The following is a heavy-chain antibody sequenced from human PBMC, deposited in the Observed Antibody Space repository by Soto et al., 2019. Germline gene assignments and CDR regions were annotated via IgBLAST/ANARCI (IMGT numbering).Heavy chain of an antibody. CDR3: AGKVGATSDDAFDI. D-gene: IGHD1-26*01. V-gene: IGHV4-59*01. CDR1: GGSISSYY. Sequence: SETLSLTCTVSGGSISSYYWSWIRQPPGKGLEWIGYIYYSGSTNYNPSLKSRVTISVDTSKNQFSLKLSSVTAADTAVYYCAGKVGATSDDAFDIWGQGTMVTV. J-gene: IGHJ3*02. CDR2: IYYSGST.